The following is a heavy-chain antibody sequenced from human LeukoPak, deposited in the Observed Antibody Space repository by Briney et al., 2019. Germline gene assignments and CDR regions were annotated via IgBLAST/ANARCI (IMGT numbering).Heavy chain of an antibody. CDR2: ISYEGSNK. D-gene: IGHD6-19*01. CDR1: GFTFSSYA. V-gene: IGHV3-30-3*01. J-gene: IGHJ1*01. CDR3: ARDALTYSSGQNGYFQH. Sequence: GRSLRLSCAASGFTFSSYAMHWVRQAPGKGLEWVALISYEGSNKYYADSVKGRFTISRDNSKNTLYLQMNSLRAEDTAVYYCARDALTYSSGQNGYFQHWGQGTLVTVSS.